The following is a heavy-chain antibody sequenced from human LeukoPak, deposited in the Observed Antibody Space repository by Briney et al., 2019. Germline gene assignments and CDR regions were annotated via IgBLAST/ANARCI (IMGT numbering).Heavy chain of an antibody. V-gene: IGHV4-61*02. D-gene: IGHD3-16*02. CDR1: NDSINSGTSF. CDR2: IYSSGST. Sequence: PSETLSLTCTVSNDSINSGTSFWSWIRQPAGKGLEWIGRIYSSGSTNYNPSLKSRVTISVDTSKNQFSLKLSSVTAADTAVYYCARGSGYDYVWGSYRYTGFDYWGQGTLVTVSS. J-gene: IGHJ4*02. CDR3: ARGSGYDYVWGSYRYTGFDY.